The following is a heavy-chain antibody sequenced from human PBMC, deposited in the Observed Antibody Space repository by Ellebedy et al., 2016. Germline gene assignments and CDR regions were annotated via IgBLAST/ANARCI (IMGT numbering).Heavy chain of an antibody. Sequence: GSLRLXXTVSGGSISSYYWSWIRQPPGKGLEWIGYIYYSGSANYNPSLKSRVTISVDTSKNQFSLKLSSVTAADTAVDYCARGAKSAFDIWGLGTMVTVSS. D-gene: IGHD1-26*01. CDR1: GGSISSYY. V-gene: IGHV4-59*12. CDR3: ARGAKSAFDI. J-gene: IGHJ3*02. CDR2: IYYSGSA.